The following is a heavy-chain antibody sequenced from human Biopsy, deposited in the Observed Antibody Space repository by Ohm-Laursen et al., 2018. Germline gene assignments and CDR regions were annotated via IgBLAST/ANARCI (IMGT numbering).Heavy chain of an antibody. D-gene: IGHD3-9*01. CDR3: ATKLTGYFHH. J-gene: IGHJ1*01. V-gene: IGHV1-69*06. CDR2: NIPILGTG. CDR1: GGTFSNYG. Sequence: SVNVSCKAPGGTFSNYGVNWVRQAPGQGLEWLGGNIPILGTGNSAQKFQDRVTVAADTSTSTATMELRSLRSDDTAVYYCATKLTGYFHHWGQGTLVIVSS.